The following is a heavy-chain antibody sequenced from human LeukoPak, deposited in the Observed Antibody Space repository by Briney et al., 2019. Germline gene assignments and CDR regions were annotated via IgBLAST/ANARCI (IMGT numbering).Heavy chain of an antibody. CDR1: GFTFNNFA. V-gene: IGHV3-23*01. Sequence: GGSLRLSCAASGFTFNNFAMSWVRQAPGKGLEWVSATSGSGGSTYYADSVKGRSTISRDNSKNTLHLQMNSLRADDTALYYCAKRGSYDFWSGYYYDYWGRGTPVTVSS. CDR3: AKRGSYDFWSGYYYDY. J-gene: IGHJ4*02. D-gene: IGHD3-3*01. CDR2: TSGSGGST.